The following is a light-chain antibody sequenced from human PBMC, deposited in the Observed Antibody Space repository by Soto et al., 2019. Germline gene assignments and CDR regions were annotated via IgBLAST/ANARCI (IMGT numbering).Light chain of an antibody. CDR1: SSNIGSNT. CDR3: AAWDDSLNGAV. V-gene: IGLV1-44*01. Sequence: QSVLTQPPSASGTPGQRVTISCSGSSSNIGSNTVNWYQQLPGTAPKLLIYSNNQRPSGVPDRFSGSKSGTSASPAISGLHSEDEADYYCAAWDDSLNGAVFGGGTQLTVL. J-gene: IGLJ7*01. CDR2: SNN.